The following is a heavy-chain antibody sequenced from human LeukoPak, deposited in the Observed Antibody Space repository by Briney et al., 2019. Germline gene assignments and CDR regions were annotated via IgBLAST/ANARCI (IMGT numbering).Heavy chain of an antibody. CDR2: IIWSGDAA. V-gene: IGHV3-23*01. Sequence: PGGSLRLSCAASGFTFRYYAISWVRQAPGKGLEWVSSIIWSGDAAYYADSVKGRFTISRDNSRNTLYLQMNSLRAEDTALYYCAKDGLSYDGSEHVCYFDFWGQGTLVAVSS. CDR1: GFTFRYYA. CDR3: AKDGLSYDGSEHVCYFDF. D-gene: IGHD3-22*01. J-gene: IGHJ4*02.